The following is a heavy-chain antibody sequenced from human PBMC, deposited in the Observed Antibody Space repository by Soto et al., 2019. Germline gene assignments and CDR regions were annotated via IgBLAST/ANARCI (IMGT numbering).Heavy chain of an antibody. CDR3: AKARANYYDSSGYLPGVDY. Sequence: LSLTCAASGFTFSSYAMSWVRQAPGKGLEWVSAISGSGGSTYYADSVKGRFTISRDNSKNTLYLQMNSLRAEDTAVYYCAKARANYYDSSGYLPGVDYWGQGTLVTVSS. CDR1: GFTFSSYA. J-gene: IGHJ4*02. D-gene: IGHD3-22*01. CDR2: ISGSGGST. V-gene: IGHV3-23*01.